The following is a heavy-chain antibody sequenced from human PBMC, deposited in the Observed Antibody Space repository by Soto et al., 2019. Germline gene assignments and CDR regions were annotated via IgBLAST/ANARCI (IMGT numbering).Heavy chain of an antibody. V-gene: IGHV1-18*01. J-gene: IGHJ5*02. CDR3: ARVVPGAEAWFGL. Sequence: ASVKVSCKTSGYTFSNYGITWVRQAPGQPLEWLGWISLYSDGTSYAQKFRGRVSMTTDTSTTTAYMELRSLRSDDTAVYYCARVVPGAEAWFGLWGQGTLVTVSS. CDR1: GYTFSNYG. CDR2: ISLYSDGT.